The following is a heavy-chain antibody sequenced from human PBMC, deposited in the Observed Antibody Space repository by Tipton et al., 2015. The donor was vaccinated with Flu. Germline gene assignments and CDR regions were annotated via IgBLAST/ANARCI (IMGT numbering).Heavy chain of an antibody. D-gene: IGHD3-3*01. J-gene: IGHJ4*02. CDR3: ARSKYPPQGGVVDDY. Sequence: TLSLTCTVSGGSISSGSYYWSWIRQPTGKGLEWIGRIYTSGSTNYNPSLKSRVTISVDTSKNQFSLKLSSVTAADTAMYYCARSKYPPQGGVVDDYWGQGTLVTVSS. V-gene: IGHV4-61*02. CDR2: IYTSGST. CDR1: GGSISSGSYY.